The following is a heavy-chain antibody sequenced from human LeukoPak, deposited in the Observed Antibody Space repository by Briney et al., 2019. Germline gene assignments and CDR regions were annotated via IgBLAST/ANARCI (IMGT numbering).Heavy chain of an antibody. V-gene: IGHV5-51*01. D-gene: IGHD6-13*01. CDR3: ARPLTYSSSWRGWWFDP. CDR2: IYPGDSDT. CDR1: GYSFTSYW. Sequence: GESLKISCKGSGYSFTSYWIGWLRQMPGKGLEWMGIIYPGDSDTRYSPSFQGHVPTSADNSISPAYLQWSSLKTSDTAMYYCARPLTYSSSWRGWWFDPWGQGTLVTVSS. J-gene: IGHJ5*02.